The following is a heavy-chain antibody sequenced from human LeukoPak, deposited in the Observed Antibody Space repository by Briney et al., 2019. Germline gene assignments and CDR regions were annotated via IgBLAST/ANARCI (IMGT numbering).Heavy chain of an antibody. Sequence: ASVKVSCKASGYTFTSYGISWVRQAPGQGLEWMGWISPNSGGTNYAQKFQGWVTMTRDTSISTAYMELSRLRSDDTAVYYCARLSSAGDDYFYGMDVWGQGTTVTVSS. D-gene: IGHD6-25*01. J-gene: IGHJ6*02. CDR3: ARLSSAGDDYFYGMDV. V-gene: IGHV1-2*04. CDR1: GYTFTSYG. CDR2: ISPNSGGT.